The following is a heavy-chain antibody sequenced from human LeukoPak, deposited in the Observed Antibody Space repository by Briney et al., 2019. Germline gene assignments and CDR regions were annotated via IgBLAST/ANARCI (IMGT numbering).Heavy chain of an antibody. CDR3: ARVYRSSGYYLFDY. CDR1: GFTVSSNY. Sequence: GGSLRLSCAASGFTVSSNYMSWVRQAPGKGLEWVSDIYSGGSTYYADSVKGRFTISRDNSKNTLYLQMNSLRAEDTAVYYCARVYRSSGYYLFDYWGQGTLVTVSS. D-gene: IGHD3-22*01. V-gene: IGHV3-66*02. CDR2: IYSGGST. J-gene: IGHJ4*02.